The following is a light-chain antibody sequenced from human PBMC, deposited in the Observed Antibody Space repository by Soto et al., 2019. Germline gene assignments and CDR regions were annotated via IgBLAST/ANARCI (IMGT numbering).Light chain of an antibody. J-gene: IGKJ2*01. Sequence: AIQMTQSPSSLSASVGDRVTITCRASQAIRNDLGWYQQKPGKAPNLLIYAASSLQSGVPSRFSSSGSGTDFTLTISSLQPEDFATYYCLQDYNYPYTFGQGTKLEIK. CDR2: AAS. V-gene: IGKV1-6*01. CDR3: LQDYNYPYT. CDR1: QAIRND.